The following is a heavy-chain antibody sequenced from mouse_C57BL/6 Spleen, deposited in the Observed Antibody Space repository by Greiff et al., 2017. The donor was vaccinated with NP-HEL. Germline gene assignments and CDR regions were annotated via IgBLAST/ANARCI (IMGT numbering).Heavy chain of an antibody. CDR3: AREGIYLGDYFDY. Sequence: QVQLQQSGPELVKPGASVKISCKASGYAFSSSWMNWVKQRPGKGLEWIGRIYPGDGDTNYNGKFKGKATLTADKSSSTAYMQLSSLTSEDSAVYFCAREGIYLGDYFDYWGQGTTLTVSS. D-gene: IGHD4-1*01. CDR2: IYPGDGDT. V-gene: IGHV1-82*01. CDR1: GYAFSSSW. J-gene: IGHJ2*01.